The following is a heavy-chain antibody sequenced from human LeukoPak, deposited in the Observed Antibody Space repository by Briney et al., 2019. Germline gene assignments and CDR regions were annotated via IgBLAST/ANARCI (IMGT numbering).Heavy chain of an antibody. J-gene: IGHJ4*02. CDR2: IYYSGST. CDR3: ARVTYYDYVWGSYRYSNYFDY. CDR1: GGSISSYY. D-gene: IGHD3-16*02. V-gene: IGHV4-59*08. Sequence: PSETLSLTCTVSGGSISSYYWSWIRQPPGKGLEWIGYIYYSGSTNYNPSLKSRVTISVDTSKNQFSLKLSSVTAADTAVYYCARVTYYDYVWGSYRYSNYFDYWGQGTLVTVSS.